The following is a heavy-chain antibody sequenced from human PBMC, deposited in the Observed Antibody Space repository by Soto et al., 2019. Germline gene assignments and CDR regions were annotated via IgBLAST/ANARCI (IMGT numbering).Heavy chain of an antibody. J-gene: IGHJ4*02. CDR3: ARESGYYDSSSKLFDY. CDR1: GGSISSGGYY. V-gene: IGHV4-31*03. D-gene: IGHD3-22*01. Sequence: PSETLSLTCTVSGGSISSGGYYWSWIRQHPGKGLEWIGYIYYSGSTYYNPSLKSRVTISVDTSKNQFSLKLSSVTAADTAVYYCARESGYYDSSSKLFDYWGQGTLVTVSS. CDR2: IYYSGST.